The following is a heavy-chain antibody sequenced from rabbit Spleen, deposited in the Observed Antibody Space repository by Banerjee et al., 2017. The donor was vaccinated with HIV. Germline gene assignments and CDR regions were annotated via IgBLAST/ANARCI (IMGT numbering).Heavy chain of an antibody. Sequence: QEQLVESGGGLVQPEGSLTLACTASGFSFSGSYYMCWVRQAPGKGLEWIACGYSGSSGDTYYASWAKGRFTISKTSSTTVTLQMTSLTAADTATYFCARETSSGWGIVSFYFSLWGPGTLVTVS. CDR2: GYSGSSGDT. CDR1: GFSFSGSYY. V-gene: IGHV1S45*01. J-gene: IGHJ4*01. D-gene: IGHD4-1*01. CDR3: ARETSSGWGIVSFYFSL.